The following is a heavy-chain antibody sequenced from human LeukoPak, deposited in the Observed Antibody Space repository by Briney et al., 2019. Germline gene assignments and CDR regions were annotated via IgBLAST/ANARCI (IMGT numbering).Heavy chain of an antibody. CDR3: ARYGHGSYSRPFDY. CDR2: LYSGGNT. D-gene: IGHD1-26*01. J-gene: IGHJ4*02. V-gene: IGHV3-53*05. Sequence: GGSLRLSCAASGFNVSSNYMSWVRQAPGKGLEWVSVLYSGGNTYYADSVKGRFTISRDNSKNTLYLQMDSLRAEDTAVYYCARYGHGSYSRPFDYWGQGTLVTVSS. CDR1: GFNVSSNY.